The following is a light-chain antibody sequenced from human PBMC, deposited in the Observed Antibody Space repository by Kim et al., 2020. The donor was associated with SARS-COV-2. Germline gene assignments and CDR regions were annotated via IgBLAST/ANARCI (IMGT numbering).Light chain of an antibody. V-gene: IGLV2-14*03. CDR2: DVA. J-gene: IGLJ3*02. Sequence: QSALTQPASVSGSPGQSITISCTGTSSDVGAYNYVSWYQQHPGRAPNLMIYDVAKRPSGVSNRFSGSKSGNTASLTISGLQAEDEADYYCSSFASRTTWVFGGGTKLTVL. CDR1: SSDVGAYNY. CDR3: SSFASRTTWV.